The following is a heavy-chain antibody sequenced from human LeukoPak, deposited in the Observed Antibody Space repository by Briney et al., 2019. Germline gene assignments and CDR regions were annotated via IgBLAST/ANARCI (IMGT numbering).Heavy chain of an antibody. CDR2: IIPIFGTA. CDR1: GGTFSSNA. V-gene: IGHV1-69*13. CDR3: ARGKEWLPYGDY. J-gene: IGHJ4*02. Sequence: SVKVSCKXSGGTFSSNAISWVRQAPGQGLEWMGGIIPIFGTANYSQKFQGRVTITADESTRTAYMELSSLRSEGTAVYYCARGKEWLPYGDYWGQGTLVTVSS. D-gene: IGHD6-19*01.